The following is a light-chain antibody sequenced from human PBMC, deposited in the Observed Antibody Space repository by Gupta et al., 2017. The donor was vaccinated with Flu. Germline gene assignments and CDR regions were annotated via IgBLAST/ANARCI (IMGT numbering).Light chain of an antibody. CDR2: DAT. J-gene: IGKJ4*01. V-gene: IGKV3-11*01. CDR3: QQRSNGPT. Sequence: PSTLALSPGERATLSCRASHSVSSYVAWYQKKAGQAHRLLNYDATNRATGIPAMFSGSGSGTDCTLTISSLEPEDFAVYCCQQRSNGPTFGGGTKVEV. CDR1: HSVSSY.